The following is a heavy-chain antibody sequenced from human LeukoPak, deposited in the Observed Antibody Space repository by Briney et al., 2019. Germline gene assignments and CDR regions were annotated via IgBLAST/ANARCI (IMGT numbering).Heavy chain of an antibody. Sequence: GGSLRLSCAASGFTFDDYAMHWVRQAPGKGLEWVSGISWNSGSIGHADSVKGRFTISRDNAKNSLYLQMNSLRAEDTALYYCAKAPDYGDSDYFDYWGQGTLVTVSS. D-gene: IGHD4-17*01. CDR2: ISWNSGSI. J-gene: IGHJ4*02. CDR3: AKAPDYGDSDYFDY. V-gene: IGHV3-9*01. CDR1: GFTFDDYA.